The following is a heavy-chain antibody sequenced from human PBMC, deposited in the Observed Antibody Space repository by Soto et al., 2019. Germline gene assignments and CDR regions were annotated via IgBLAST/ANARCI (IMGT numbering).Heavy chain of an antibody. V-gene: IGHV3-30-3*01. D-gene: IGHD4-17*01. CDR3: KRGSLTTAYLDY. CDR2: ISSDGGNV. J-gene: IGHJ4*02. CDR1: GFTFSSSA. Sequence: QVHLVESGGGVVLPGRSLRLSCAASGFTFSSSAMHWVRQSPGKGLQWVAVISSDGGNVYYADSVKGRFTISRDNSKNTLYPQLNSLRADDTALFYCKRGSLTTAYLDYWGQGTLVTVSS.